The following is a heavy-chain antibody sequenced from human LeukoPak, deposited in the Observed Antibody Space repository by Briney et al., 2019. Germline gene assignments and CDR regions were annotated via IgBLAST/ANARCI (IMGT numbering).Heavy chain of an antibody. Sequence: PSETLSLTCAVYGGSFSGYYWSWIRQPPGKGLEWIGEINHSGSTNYNPSLKSRVTISVDTSKNQFSLKLSSVTAADTAVYYCARVGGSQQQLVHFDYWGQGTLVTVSS. D-gene: IGHD6-13*01. CDR3: ARVGGSQQQLVHFDY. CDR1: GGSFSGYY. V-gene: IGHV4-34*01. J-gene: IGHJ4*02. CDR2: INHSGST.